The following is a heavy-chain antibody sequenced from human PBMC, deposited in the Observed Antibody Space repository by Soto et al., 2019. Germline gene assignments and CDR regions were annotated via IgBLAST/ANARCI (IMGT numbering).Heavy chain of an antibody. D-gene: IGHD2-15*01. CDR3: ARYGGGGSRYWGVYDI. CDR2: ISAYNGNT. V-gene: IGHV1-18*01. CDR1: GYTFTSYG. J-gene: IGHJ3*02. Sequence: ASVKVSCKASGYTFTSYGISWVRQAPGQGLEWMGWISAYNGNTNYAQKLQGRVTMTTDTSTSTAYMELRSLRSDDTAVYYWARYGGGGSRYWGVYDIGGKGKMVTVSS.